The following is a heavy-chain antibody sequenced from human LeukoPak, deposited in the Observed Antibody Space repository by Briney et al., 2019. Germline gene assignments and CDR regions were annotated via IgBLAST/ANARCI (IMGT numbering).Heavy chain of an antibody. CDR3: ARGLTYYDFWSGYSPRAFDI. D-gene: IGHD3-3*01. CDR2: INHSGST. V-gene: IGHV4-34*01. Sequence: PSETLPLTCAGYGGSFSGYYWSWIRQPPGKGLEWIGEINHSGSTDYNPSLRSRVTISVDTSKNQFSLKLSSVTAADTAVYYCARGLTYYDFWSGYSPRAFDIWGQGTMVTVSS. CDR1: GGSFSGYY. J-gene: IGHJ3*02.